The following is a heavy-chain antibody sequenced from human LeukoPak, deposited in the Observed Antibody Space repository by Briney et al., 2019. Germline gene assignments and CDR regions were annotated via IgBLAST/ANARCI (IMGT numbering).Heavy chain of an antibody. V-gene: IGHV3-11*01. D-gene: IGHD4-17*01. CDR2: VSSSGSTI. J-gene: IGHJ4*02. CDR1: GLTFSVYY. CDR3: AIDSASDCGDYRGGTLYY. Sequence: GGSLTLSCAASGLTFSVYYMSWLRQAPGKGLEWVSYVSSSGSTIYHAVSVKGRFTIARDNAKNSLYLQINSLRAEDTAGYCCAIDSASDCGDYRGGTLYYWGQGTLVTVSS.